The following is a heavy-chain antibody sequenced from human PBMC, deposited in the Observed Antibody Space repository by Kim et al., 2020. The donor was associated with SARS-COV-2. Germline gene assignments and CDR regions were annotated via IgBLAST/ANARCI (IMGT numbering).Heavy chain of an antibody. J-gene: IGHJ4*02. Sequence: PGSVKGRFTIFRENAKNSLYLQMNRLRAGDTAVYYCARASAVDTGGDCDYWGQGTLVAVSA. V-gene: IGHV3-13*01. D-gene: IGHD5-18*01. CDR3: ARASAVDTGGDCDY.